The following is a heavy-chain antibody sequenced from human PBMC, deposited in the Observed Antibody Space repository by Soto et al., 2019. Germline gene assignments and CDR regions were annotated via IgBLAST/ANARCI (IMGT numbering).Heavy chain of an antibody. CDR1: GFTFGSYW. J-gene: IGHJ4*02. D-gene: IGHD2-15*01. CDR2: INSDGSST. V-gene: IGHV3-74*01. Sequence: GGSLRLSCAASGFTFGSYWMHWVGQAPGKGLVWVSRINSDGSSTSYADSVKGRFTISRDNAKNTLYLQMNSLRAEDTAVYYCVRTSLVVAAATREDYWGQGTLVTVSS. CDR3: VRTSLVVAAATREDY.